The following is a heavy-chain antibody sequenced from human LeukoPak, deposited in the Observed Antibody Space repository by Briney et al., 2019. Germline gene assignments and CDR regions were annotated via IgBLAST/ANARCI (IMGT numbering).Heavy chain of an antibody. CDR1: GGSISSYY. CDR3: ARGQLWVPGGT. Sequence: PPQTLSLTCTVSGGSISSYYWSWIRQPPGKGLEWIGYIYYSGSTNYNPSLKSRVTISVDTSKNQFSLKLSSVTAADTAVYYCARGQLWVPGGTWGQGTLVTVSS. D-gene: IGHD5-18*01. V-gene: IGHV4-59*01. CDR2: IYYSGST. J-gene: IGHJ5*02.